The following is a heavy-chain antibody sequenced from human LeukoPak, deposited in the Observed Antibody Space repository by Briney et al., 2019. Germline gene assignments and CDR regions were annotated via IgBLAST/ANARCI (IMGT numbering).Heavy chain of an antibody. J-gene: IGHJ4*02. CDR1: GFTFSAFP. Sequence: GGSLRLSCAASGFTFSAFPLEWVRQAPGKGLEWVSSVSADSSYIYYADSVKGRFTIARNNARNSLHLQMNSLRAEDTAVYYCARLRCDVTSCFGKYYFDHWGQGTLVTVSS. D-gene: IGHD2-2*01. CDR3: ARLRCDVTSCFGKYYFDH. CDR2: VSADSSYI. V-gene: IGHV3-21*01.